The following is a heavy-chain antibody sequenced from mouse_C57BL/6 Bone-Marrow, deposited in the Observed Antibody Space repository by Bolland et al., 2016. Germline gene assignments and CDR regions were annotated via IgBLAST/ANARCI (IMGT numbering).Heavy chain of an antibody. CDR2: ISSGGSYT. Sequence: TISSGGSYTYYPDSVKGRFTISRDNAKNSLYLQMSSLKSEATAMYYCARHLRYWGQGTLV. J-gene: IGHJ3*01. V-gene: IGHV5-6*01. CDR3: ARHLRY. D-gene: IGHD1-1*01.